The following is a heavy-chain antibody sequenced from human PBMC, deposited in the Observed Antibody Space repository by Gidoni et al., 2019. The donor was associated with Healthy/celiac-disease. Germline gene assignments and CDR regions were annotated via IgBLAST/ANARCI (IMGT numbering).Heavy chain of an antibody. CDR2: IYYSGGT. Sequence: QLQLPESGPGLVKPSAPLSLTCTVSGGPITSSSYSRGWVREPPGKGLEWIGSIYYSGGTYYNPSLKSRVTRSVDTSKNQLSLKLSAVTAADTAVYDCARHRPSGWEILVLDYWGQGTLVTVSA. V-gene: IGHV4-39*01. J-gene: IGHJ4*02. D-gene: IGHD1-26*01. CDR3: ARHRPSGWEILVLDY. CDR1: GGPITSSSYS.